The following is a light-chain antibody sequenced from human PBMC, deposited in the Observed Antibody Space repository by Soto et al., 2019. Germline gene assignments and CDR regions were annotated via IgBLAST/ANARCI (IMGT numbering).Light chain of an antibody. Sequence: DIQMTQSPSSLSASVGDRVTITCRASQSISNFLNWYQQKPGNAPKLLIYAASNLQSGVPSRFSGSGSGTDFTLTISSLHPEDFATYYCQHSYNTPQTFGQGTKAEIK. J-gene: IGKJ1*01. V-gene: IGKV1-39*01. CDR1: QSISNF. CDR2: AAS. CDR3: QHSYNTPQT.